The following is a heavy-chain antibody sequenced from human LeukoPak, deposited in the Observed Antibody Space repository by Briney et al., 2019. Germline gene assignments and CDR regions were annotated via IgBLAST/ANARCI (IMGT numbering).Heavy chain of an antibody. CDR1: GFTFDDYA. CDR3: ARAPRDIVVVPAAIFHFDY. V-gene: IGHV3-21*01. CDR2: ISSSSSYI. D-gene: IGHD2-2*01. J-gene: IGHJ4*02. Sequence: PGRSLRLSCAASGFTFDDYAMHWVRQAPGKGLEWVSSISSSSSYIYYADSVKGRFTISRDNAKNSLYLQMNSLRAEDTAVYYCARAPRDIVVVPAAIFHFDYWGQGTLVTVSS.